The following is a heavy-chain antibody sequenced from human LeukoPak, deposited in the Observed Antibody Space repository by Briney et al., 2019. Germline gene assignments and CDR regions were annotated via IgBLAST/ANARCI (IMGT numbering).Heavy chain of an antibody. V-gene: IGHV4-59*01. CDR2: IYYSGST. CDR1: GGSINSYY. Sequence: SETLSLTCTVSGGSINSYYWSWIRQPPGKGLEWIGFIYYSGSTNYNPSLKSRVTISVDTSKNQFSLKLSSVSAADTVVYYCARAKSCGLYSLWGQGALVTVSS. J-gene: IGHJ4*02. D-gene: IGHD6-19*01. CDR3: ARAKSCGLYSL.